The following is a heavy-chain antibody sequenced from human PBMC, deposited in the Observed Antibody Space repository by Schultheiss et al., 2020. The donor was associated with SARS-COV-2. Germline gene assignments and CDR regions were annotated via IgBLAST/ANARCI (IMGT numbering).Heavy chain of an antibody. CDR2: INGSGGST. V-gene: IGHV3-23*01. CDR1: GFTFSSYA. Sequence: GGSLRLSCAASGFTFSSYAMSWVRQAPGKGLEWVSAINGSGGSTYYADSVKGRFTISRDNSKNTLYLQMNSLRAEDTAVYYCAKGGANYYDSSGYYFDYWGQGTLVTVSS. D-gene: IGHD3-22*01. CDR3: AKGGANYYDSSGYYFDY. J-gene: IGHJ4*02.